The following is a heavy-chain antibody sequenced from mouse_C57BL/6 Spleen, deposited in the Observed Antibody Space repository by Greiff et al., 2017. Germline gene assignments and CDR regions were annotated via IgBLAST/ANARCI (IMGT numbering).Heavy chain of an antibody. CDR2: IDPSASYT. CDR3: ARGAQALYYVDY. Sequence: QVQLQQPGAELVMPGASVKLSCKASGYTFTSYWMHWVKQRPGQGLEWIGEIDPSASYTNYKQKFKGKSTLTVDKYSSTAYMQRSRLTSEDSAVYYCARGAQALYYVDYWGQGTTLTVSS. CDR1: GYTFTSYW. J-gene: IGHJ2*01. D-gene: IGHD3-2*02. V-gene: IGHV1-69*01.